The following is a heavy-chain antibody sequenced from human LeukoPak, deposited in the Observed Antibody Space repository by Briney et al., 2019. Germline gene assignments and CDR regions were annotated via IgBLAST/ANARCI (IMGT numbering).Heavy chain of an antibody. J-gene: IGHJ4*02. V-gene: IGHV3-74*01. CDR1: GFTFSSYA. CDR3: ARECSSTSCYDY. Sequence: GGSLRLSCAASGFTFSSYAMHWVRQAPGKGLVWVSRINTDGSSTSYADSVKGRFTISRDNAKNTLYLQMNSLRAEDTAVYYCARECSSTSCYDYWGQGTLVTVSS. CDR2: INTDGSST. D-gene: IGHD2-2*01.